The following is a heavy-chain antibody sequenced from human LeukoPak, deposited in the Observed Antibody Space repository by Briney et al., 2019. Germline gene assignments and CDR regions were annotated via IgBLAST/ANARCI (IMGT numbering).Heavy chain of an antibody. V-gene: IGHV4-31*02. CDR2: IYYSGST. J-gene: IGHJ4*02. CDR1: GFTFRRYW. CDR3: ARGASRGKRYNDSSGYFLG. D-gene: IGHD3-22*01. Sequence: LRLSCAASGFTFRRYWMHWVRQAPGEGLEWIGYIYYSGSTYYNPSVKSRVTISVDTSKNQFSLRLSSVTAADTAVYYCARGASRGKRYNDSSGYFLGWGQGTLVTVSS.